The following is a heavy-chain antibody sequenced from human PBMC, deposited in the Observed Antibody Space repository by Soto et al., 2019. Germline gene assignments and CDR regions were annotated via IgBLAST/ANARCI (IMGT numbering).Heavy chain of an antibody. V-gene: IGHV1-18*04. CDR2: ISAYNGNT. CDR1: GYTFTSYG. D-gene: IGHD3-3*01. Sequence: ASVKVSCKASGYTFTSYGISWVRQAPGQGLEWMGWISAYNGNTNYAQKLQGRVTMTTDTSTSTAYMELRSLRSDDTAVYYCARDRSTIFGVENWFDPWGQGTLVTVPQ. CDR3: ARDRSTIFGVENWFDP. J-gene: IGHJ5*02.